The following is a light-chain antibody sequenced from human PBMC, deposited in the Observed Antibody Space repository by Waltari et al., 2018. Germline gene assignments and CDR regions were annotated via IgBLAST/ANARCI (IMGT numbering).Light chain of an antibody. CDR3: SSYTSSSTLV. V-gene: IGLV2-14*01. CDR1: TSDVGGSNS. CDR2: DFS. J-gene: IGLJ2*01. Sequence: QSALTQPASVSGSPGQSITISCTGHTSDVGGSNSVSWYQQHPGKAPKLMIYDFSKRPSGVSNRFSGSKSGNTASLTISGLQAEDEADYYCSSYTSSSTLVVGGGTRLTVL.